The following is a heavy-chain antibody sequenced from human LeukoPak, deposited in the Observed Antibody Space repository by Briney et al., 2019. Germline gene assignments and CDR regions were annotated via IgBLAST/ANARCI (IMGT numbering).Heavy chain of an antibody. V-gene: IGHV3-33*01. J-gene: IGHJ4*02. CDR2: IWYDGSNK. Sequence: GGSLRLSCAASGFTFSSYGMHWVRQAPGEGLEWVAVIWYDGSNKYYADSVKGRFTISRDNSKNTLYLQMNSLRAEDTAVYYCARENGIYYDSSGAFDYWGQGTLVTVSS. D-gene: IGHD3-22*01. CDR1: GFTFSSYG. CDR3: ARENGIYYDSSGAFDY.